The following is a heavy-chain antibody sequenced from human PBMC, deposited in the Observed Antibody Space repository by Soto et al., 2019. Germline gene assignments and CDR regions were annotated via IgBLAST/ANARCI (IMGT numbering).Heavy chain of an antibody. CDR2: TYYRSKWYN. D-gene: IGHD3-22*01. Sequence: SQTLSLTCAISGDSVSSNSAAWNWIRQSPSRGLEWLGRTYYRSKWYNDYAVSVKSRITINPDTSKNQFYLQLNSVTPEDTAVYFCSRDFGVAMIVLGLAFDIWGQGTMVTVSS. CDR1: GDSVSSNSAA. J-gene: IGHJ3*02. V-gene: IGHV6-1*01. CDR3: SRDFGVAMIVLGLAFDI.